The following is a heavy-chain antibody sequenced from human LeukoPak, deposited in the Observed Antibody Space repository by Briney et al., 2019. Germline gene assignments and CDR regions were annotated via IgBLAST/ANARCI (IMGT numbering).Heavy chain of an antibody. V-gene: IGHV3-9*01. CDR3: AKDGGAYGDASHAFDI. D-gene: IGHD4-17*01. J-gene: IGHJ3*02. Sequence: GGSLRLSCAASGFTFDDYAMHWVRQAPGKGLEWVSGISWNGGSIGYADSVKGRFTISRDNAKNSLYLQMNSLRAEDTALYYCAKDGGAYGDASHAFDIWGQGTMVTVSS. CDR2: ISWNGGSI. CDR1: GFTFDDYA.